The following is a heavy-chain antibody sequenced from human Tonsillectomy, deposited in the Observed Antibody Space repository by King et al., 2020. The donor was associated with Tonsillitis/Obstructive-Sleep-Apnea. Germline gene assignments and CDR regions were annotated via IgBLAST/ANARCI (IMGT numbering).Heavy chain of an antibody. CDR1: GFTFSSYA. D-gene: IGHD2-15*01. CDR3: AKDPLGYCSGGSCYSNDAFDI. Sequence: VQLVESGGGLVQPGGSLRLSCAASGFTFSSYAMSWVRQAPGKGLEWVSAISGNGGSTYYADSVKGRLTISRDNSKNTLYLQMNSLRAEDTAVYYCAKDPLGYCSGGSCYSNDAFDIWGQGTMVTVSS. CDR2: ISGNGGST. V-gene: IGHV3-23*04. J-gene: IGHJ3*02.